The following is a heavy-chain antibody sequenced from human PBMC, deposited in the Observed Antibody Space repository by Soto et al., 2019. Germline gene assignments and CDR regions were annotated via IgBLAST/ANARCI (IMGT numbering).Heavy chain of an antibody. CDR2: IYSGGST. CDR3: ARDVGV. J-gene: IGHJ6*04. V-gene: IGHV3-66*01. Sequence: EVQLVESGGGLVQRGGSLRLSCAASGITVYNNYMSWVRQAPGKGLEWVSVIYSGGSTSYADSVKGRFTISRDGSKNTVYLQMNSLRAKDTAVYYCARDVGVWGRGTTVTVSS. CDR1: GITVYNNY.